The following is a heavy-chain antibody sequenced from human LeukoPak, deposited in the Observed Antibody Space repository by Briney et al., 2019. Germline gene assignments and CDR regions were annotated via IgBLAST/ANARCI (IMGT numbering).Heavy chain of an antibody. V-gene: IGHV3-66*01. CDR2: IYSGGST. CDR1: GFXXXXNY. D-gene: IGHD1-7*01. J-gene: IGHJ4*02. CDR3: ASITGTTGG. Sequence: SGFXXXXNYMSWVRQAPGKGLEWVSVIYSGGSTYYADSVKGRFTISRDNSKNTLYLQMNSLRAEDTAVYYCASITGTTGGWGQGTLVTVSS.